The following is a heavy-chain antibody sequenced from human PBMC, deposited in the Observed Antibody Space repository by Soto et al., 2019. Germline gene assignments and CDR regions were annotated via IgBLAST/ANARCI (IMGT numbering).Heavy chain of an antibody. Sequence: QVQLVQSGAEVKKPGSSVKVSCKASGRTFSSYAISWVRQAPGQGLEWMGGIIPIFGTANYAQKFQGRVTITADESTSTTYMELSSLRSEDTAVYFCGYAGNSEVYYYYGMDVWGQGTTVTVSS. J-gene: IGHJ6*02. CDR3: GYAGNSEVYYYYGMDV. V-gene: IGHV1-69*01. CDR1: GRTFSSYA. CDR2: IIPIFGTA. D-gene: IGHD6-13*01.